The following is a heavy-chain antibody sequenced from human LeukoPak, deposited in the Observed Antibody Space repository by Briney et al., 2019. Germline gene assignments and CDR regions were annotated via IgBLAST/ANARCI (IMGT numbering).Heavy chain of an antibody. D-gene: IGHD3-22*01. Sequence: GGSLRLSCAASGFTFSSYGMHWVRQAPGKGLEWVAVISYDGSNKYYADSVKGRFTISRDNSKNTLYLQMNSLRAEDTAVYYCARAYYYDSSGYSDYWGQGTLVTVSS. V-gene: IGHV3-30*19. CDR1: GFTFSSYG. J-gene: IGHJ4*02. CDR2: ISYDGSNK. CDR3: ARAYYYDSSGYSDY.